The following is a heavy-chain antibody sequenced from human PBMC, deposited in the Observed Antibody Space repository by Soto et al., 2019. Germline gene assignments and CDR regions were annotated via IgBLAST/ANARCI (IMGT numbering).Heavy chain of an antibody. CDR1: GLTFSRYA. CDR2: ISYGGSNK. Sequence: QVQLVESGGGVVQPGRSLRLSCAASGLTFSRYAMHWVGQAPGKGLEWVAIISYGGSNKYYADSVRGRFTISRDNSNNTLYLQMNSLRAEDTAVYYCARDREGYSGFDYPAYWGQGTLVTVSS. D-gene: IGHD5-12*01. V-gene: IGHV3-30-3*01. J-gene: IGHJ4*02. CDR3: ARDREGYSGFDYPAY.